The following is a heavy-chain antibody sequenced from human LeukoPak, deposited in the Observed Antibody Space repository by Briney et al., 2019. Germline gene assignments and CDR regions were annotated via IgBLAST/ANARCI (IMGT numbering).Heavy chain of an antibody. CDR3: ARGRRLYGSGSYYRPTWFDP. V-gene: IGHV4-34*01. D-gene: IGHD3-10*01. Sequence: PSETLSLTCAVYGGSFSGCYWSWIRQPPGKGLEWIGEINHRGSTNYNPSLKSRVTISVDTSKNQFSLKLSSVTAADTAVYYCARGRRLYGSGSYYRPTWFDPWGQGTLVTASS. CDR2: INHRGST. J-gene: IGHJ5*02. CDR1: GGSFSGCY.